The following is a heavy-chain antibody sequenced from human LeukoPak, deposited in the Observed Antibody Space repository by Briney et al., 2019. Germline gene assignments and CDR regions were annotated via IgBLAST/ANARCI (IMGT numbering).Heavy chain of an antibody. Sequence: GGSLRLSCAASGFTFRSYSMAWVRLAPGKGLEWVSVIRGGADDTSYADSVKGRFTISRDNPKNTLFLQMYGLRVEDTAVYYRATSGFSGYDHPSWGQGTLVTVSS. D-gene: IGHD5-12*01. J-gene: IGHJ5*02. V-gene: IGHV3-23*01. CDR2: IRGGADDT. CDR3: ATSGFSGYDHPS. CDR1: GFTFRSYS.